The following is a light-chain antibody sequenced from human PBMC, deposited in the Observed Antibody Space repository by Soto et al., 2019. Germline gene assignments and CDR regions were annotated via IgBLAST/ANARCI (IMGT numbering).Light chain of an antibody. CDR1: QSVSSS. CDR2: GAS. CDR3: QQYNNWPPIT. J-gene: IGKJ4*01. V-gene: IGKV3-15*01. Sequence: EIVMTQSPATLSVSPGERATLSCRASQSVSSSLAWYQQKPGQPPRLLIYGASTRATGVPARFSGSGSGTEVTLTISSLQSEDFAVHYCQQYNNWPPITFGGGTKVEIK.